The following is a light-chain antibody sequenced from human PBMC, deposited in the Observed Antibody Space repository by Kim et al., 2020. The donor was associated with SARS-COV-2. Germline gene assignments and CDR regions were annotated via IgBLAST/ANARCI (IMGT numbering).Light chain of an antibody. CDR3: QHYNDWPGT. V-gene: IGKV3-15*01. CDR2: GAY. J-gene: IGKJ2*01. Sequence: SVSPGESASLSCKASQSVSNYVAWYQMKPGQAPRVIIFGAYMTASGIPARFTGSGSGTDFTLSISSLQSEDSAFYYCQHYNDWPGTFGQGTKLEI. CDR1: QSVSNY.